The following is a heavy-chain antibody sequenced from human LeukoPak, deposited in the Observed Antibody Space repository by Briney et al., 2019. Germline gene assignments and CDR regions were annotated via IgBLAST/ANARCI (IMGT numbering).Heavy chain of an antibody. CDR2: IYYSGST. D-gene: IGHD6-19*01. Sequence: SETLSLTCTVSGGSISSGGYYWSWIRQHPGKGLEWIGYIYYSGSTYYNPSLKSRVTISVDTSKNQFSLKLSSLTAADTAVYYCARLYSSGWYFDYWGRGTLVTVSS. J-gene: IGHJ4*02. CDR3: ARLYSSGWYFDY. CDR1: GGSISSGGYY. V-gene: IGHV4-31*03.